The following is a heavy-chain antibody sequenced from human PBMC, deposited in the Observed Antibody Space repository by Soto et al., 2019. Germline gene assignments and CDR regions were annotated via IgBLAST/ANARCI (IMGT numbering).Heavy chain of an antibody. CDR1: GFTFGDYA. D-gene: IGHD2-15*01. V-gene: IGHV3-49*04. CDR3: TRDLPLGYCSGGSSYYDDFDI. CDR2: IRSKAYGGTT. J-gene: IGHJ3*02. Sequence: GGSLRLSCTASGFTFGDYAMSWVRQAPGKGLEWVGFIRSKAYGGTTEYAASVKGRFTISRDDSKSIAYLQMNSLKTEDTAVYYCTRDLPLGYCSGGSSYYDDFDIWGQGTMVTVSS.